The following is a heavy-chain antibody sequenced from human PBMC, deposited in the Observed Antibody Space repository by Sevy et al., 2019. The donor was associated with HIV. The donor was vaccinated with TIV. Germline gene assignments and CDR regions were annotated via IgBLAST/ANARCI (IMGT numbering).Heavy chain of an antibody. V-gene: IGHV3-23*01. D-gene: IGHD2-15*01. Sequence: GESLKISCAASGFIFSTYTMTWVRQAPGKGLEWVSGISGSGGSTYYAVSLKGRFTIFRDNSKNTVYLQMNSLRAEDTAVYYCAKGDRTFYGLDVWGQGTTVTVSS. CDR2: ISGSGGST. CDR1: GFIFSTYT. J-gene: IGHJ6*02. CDR3: AKGDRTFYGLDV.